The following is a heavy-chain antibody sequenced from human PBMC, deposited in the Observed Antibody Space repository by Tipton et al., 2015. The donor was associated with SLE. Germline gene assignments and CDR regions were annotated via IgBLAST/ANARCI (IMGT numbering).Heavy chain of an antibody. CDR3: ARAEMTTEGSVFYFYVDV. D-gene: IGHD5-24*01. CDR1: GGSLSGYA. V-gene: IGHV4-34*01. Sequence: TLSLTCAVNGGSLSGYAWSWIRQPPGKGLEWIGEINHSGFTNYRPSLESRVTMSADRSRNQLSLKMTSVTAADTAVYYCARAEMTTEGSVFYFYVDVWGKGTTVTVSS. CDR2: INHSGFT. J-gene: IGHJ6*03.